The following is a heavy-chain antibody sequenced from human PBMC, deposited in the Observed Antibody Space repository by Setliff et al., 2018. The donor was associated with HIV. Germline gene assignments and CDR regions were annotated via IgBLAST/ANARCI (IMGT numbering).Heavy chain of an antibody. CDR2: INWNGDST. V-gene: IGHV3-20*04. CDR3: ASGAGYSRGWYADY. J-gene: IGHJ4*02. D-gene: IGHD6-19*01. Sequence: TGGSLRLSCEASGFSFDDYGMNWVRQAPGKGLEWVAGINWNGDSTGYADSVKGRFTISRDNAKNSLYLQMNSLRVEDTALYYCASGAGYSRGWYADYWGQGTRVTVSS. CDR1: GFSFDDYG.